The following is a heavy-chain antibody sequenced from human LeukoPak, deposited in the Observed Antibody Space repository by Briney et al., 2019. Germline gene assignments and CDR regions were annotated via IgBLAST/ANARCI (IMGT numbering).Heavy chain of an antibody. J-gene: IGHJ4*02. Sequence: GSSVKVSCKASGGTYSSYAISWVRQAPGQGLEWMGGIIPIFGAANYAQKFQGRVTITADESTSTAYMELSSLRSEDTAVYYCATGYCSSTSCRYFDYWGQGTLVTVSS. CDR3: ATGYCSSTSCRYFDY. V-gene: IGHV1-69*01. CDR1: GGTYSSYA. D-gene: IGHD2-2*01. CDR2: IIPIFGAA.